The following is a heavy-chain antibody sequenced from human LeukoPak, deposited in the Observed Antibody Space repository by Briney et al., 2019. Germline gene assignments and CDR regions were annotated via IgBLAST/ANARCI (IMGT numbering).Heavy chain of an antibody. Sequence: PSETLSLTCIVSTASISNYYWSWIRQPPGKGLEWIGYISFNGNTNYNPSLKSRVAISIDTSKNQFSLKVTSVTAADTAVYYCARDGFSDGDGVFFFDYWGQGTLVTVSS. CDR3: ARDGFSDGDGVFFFDY. J-gene: IGHJ4*02. CDR2: ISFNGNT. D-gene: IGHD4-17*01. V-gene: IGHV4-59*01. CDR1: TASISNYY.